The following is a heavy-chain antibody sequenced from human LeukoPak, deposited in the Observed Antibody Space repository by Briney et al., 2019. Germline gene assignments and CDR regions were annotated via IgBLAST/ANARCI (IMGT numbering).Heavy chain of an antibody. J-gene: IGHJ6*03. D-gene: IGHD1-26*01. CDR1: GYTFTSYD. CDR3: ARGYSGSYWVNYYYYYYMGV. V-gene: IGHV1-8*01. Sequence: GASVKVSCKASGYTFTSYDINWVRQATGQGLEWMGWMNPNSGNTGYAQKFQGRVTMTRNTSISTAYMELSSLRSEDTAVYYCARGYSGSYWVNYYYYYYMGVWGKGTTVTVSS. CDR2: MNPNSGNT.